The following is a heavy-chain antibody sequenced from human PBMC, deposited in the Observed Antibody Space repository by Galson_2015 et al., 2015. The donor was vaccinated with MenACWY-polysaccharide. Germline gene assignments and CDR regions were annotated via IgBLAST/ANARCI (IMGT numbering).Heavy chain of an antibody. D-gene: IGHD3-10*01. CDR1: GLTFSNNW. CDR3: VGPLGRGGTGAYGMDA. Sequence: SLRLSCAASGLTFSNNWIHWVRHAPGKGLVWVSRINSDASSTAYADSVKGRFTISRDNAKNTLYLQMNSLRVEDTAVYYCVGPLGRGGTGAYGMDAWGKGTTVTVSS. V-gene: IGHV3-74*01. CDR2: INSDASST. J-gene: IGHJ6*04.